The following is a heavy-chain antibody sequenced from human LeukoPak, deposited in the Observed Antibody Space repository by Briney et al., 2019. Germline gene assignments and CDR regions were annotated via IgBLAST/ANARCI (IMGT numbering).Heavy chain of an antibody. CDR1: GFTFSSYW. CDR2: IKQDGSEK. Sequence: GGSLRLSCAASGFTFSSYWMSWVRQAPGKGLEWVANIKQDGSEKYYVDSVKGRFTISRDNAKNSLYLQMSSLRAEDTAVYYCARRTLNSVVAATPFDYWGQGTLVTVPS. CDR3: ARRTLNSVVAATPFDY. J-gene: IGHJ4*02. V-gene: IGHV3-7*01. D-gene: IGHD2-15*01.